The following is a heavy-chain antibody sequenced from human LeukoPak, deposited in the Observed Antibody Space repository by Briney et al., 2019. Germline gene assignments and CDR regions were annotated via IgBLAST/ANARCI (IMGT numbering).Heavy chain of an antibody. Sequence: PSETLSLTCTVSGGSISSYYWSWIRQPPGKGLEWIGYIYYSGSTNYNPSLKSRVTISVDTSKNQFSLKLSSVTAADTAVHYCASGRKLWFGEFWLDYWGQGTLVTVSS. J-gene: IGHJ4*02. CDR2: IYYSGST. CDR3: ASGRKLWFGEFWLDY. CDR1: GGSISSYY. V-gene: IGHV4-59*01. D-gene: IGHD3-10*01.